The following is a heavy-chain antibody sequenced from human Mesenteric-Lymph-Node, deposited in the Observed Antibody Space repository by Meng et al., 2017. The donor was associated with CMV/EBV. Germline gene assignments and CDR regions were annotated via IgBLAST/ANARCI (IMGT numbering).Heavy chain of an antibody. Sequence: SCAASGFTFSSYSMNWVRQAPGKGLEWVSYISSSSSTIYYADSVKGRFTISRDNAKNSLYLQMNSLRAEDTAVYYCARYLTGTDYYYGMDVWGQGTTVTVSS. J-gene: IGHJ6*02. D-gene: IGHD1-20*01. CDR3: ARYLTGTDYYYGMDV. CDR2: ISSSSSTI. V-gene: IGHV3-48*04. CDR1: GFTFSSYS.